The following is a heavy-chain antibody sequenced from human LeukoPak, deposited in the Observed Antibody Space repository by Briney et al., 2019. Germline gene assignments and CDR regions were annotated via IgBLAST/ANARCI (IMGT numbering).Heavy chain of an antibody. D-gene: IGHD6-13*01. Sequence: GASVKVSCKASGYTFTGYYMHWVRQAPGQGLEWMGWINPNSGGTNYAQKFQGRVTMTRDTSTSTVYMELSSLRSEDTAVYYCARGPALQQPTDYWGQGTLVTVSS. J-gene: IGHJ4*02. CDR1: GYTFTGYY. V-gene: IGHV1-2*02. CDR3: ARGPALQQPTDY. CDR2: INPNSGGT.